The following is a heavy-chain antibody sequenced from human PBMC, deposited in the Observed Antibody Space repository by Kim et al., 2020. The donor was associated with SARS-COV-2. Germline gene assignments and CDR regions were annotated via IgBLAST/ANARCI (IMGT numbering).Heavy chain of an antibody. D-gene: IGHD1-1*01. CDR1: GFTFITYA. CDR3: AKGITTTGTFRYYYYGMDV. J-gene: IGHJ6*02. V-gene: IGHV3-23*01. CDR2: ISGSGTNT. Sequence: GGSLRLSCAASGFTFITYAMSWVRQAPGKGLEWVSAISGSGTNTYYADSVKGRFTISRDNSKNNLYLQMTSLRAEDTAIYYCAKGITTTGTFRYYYYGMDVCGQGTTVTVSS.